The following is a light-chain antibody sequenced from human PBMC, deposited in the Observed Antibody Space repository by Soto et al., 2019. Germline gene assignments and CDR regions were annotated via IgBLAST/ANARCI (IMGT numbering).Light chain of an antibody. J-gene: IGKJ1*01. CDR3: QKYNSAPPT. CDR1: QAMSNY. V-gene: IGKV1-27*01. Sequence: GDRVTITCRASQAMSNYLAWYQQKPGKVPKLLIYAASSLQSGVPSRFSGSGSVTDFTLTISSLQPEDFATDYCQKYNSAPPTFGRGTKVEIK. CDR2: AAS.